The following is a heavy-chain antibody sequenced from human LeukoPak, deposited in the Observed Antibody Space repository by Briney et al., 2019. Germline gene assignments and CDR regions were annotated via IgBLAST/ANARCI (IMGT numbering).Heavy chain of an antibody. CDR3: AKDHPSDGWPTFEY. CDR1: GFTFSSYW. CDR2: ITNNAGKT. V-gene: IGHV3-23*01. Sequence: GGSLRLSCAASGFTFSSYWMSWVRQAPGKGLEWLSSITNNAGKTYYAASVKGRFTISRDESQNTVYLAMSSLRVEDTAVYYCAKDHPSDGWPTFEYWGQGILVTVSS. J-gene: IGHJ4*02. D-gene: IGHD2-15*01.